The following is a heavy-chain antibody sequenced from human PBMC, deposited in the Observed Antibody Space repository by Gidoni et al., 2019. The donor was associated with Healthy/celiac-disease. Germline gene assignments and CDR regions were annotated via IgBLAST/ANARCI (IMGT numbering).Heavy chain of an antibody. CDR2: IYYSGST. V-gene: IGHV4-39*07. Sequence: QLQLQESGPGRVKPSETLSLTCTVPGGSSSSRSYYWGWIRQPPGKGLEWIGSIYYSGSTYYNPSLKSRVTISVDTSKNQFSLKLSSVTAADTAVYYCARTNIVVVPAAMGYYYGMDVWGQGTTVTVSS. J-gene: IGHJ6*02. D-gene: IGHD2-2*01. CDR3: ARTNIVVVPAAMGYYYGMDV. CDR1: GGSSSSRSYY.